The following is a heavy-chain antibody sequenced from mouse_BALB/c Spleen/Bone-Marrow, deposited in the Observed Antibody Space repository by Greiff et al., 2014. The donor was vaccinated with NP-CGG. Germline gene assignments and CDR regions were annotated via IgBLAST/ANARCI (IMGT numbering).Heavy chain of an antibody. V-gene: IGHV1-80*01. J-gene: IGHJ2*01. Sequence: LEESGAELVRPGSSVKISCKASGYTFTNFWMNWVKQRPGQGLEWIGQIHPGDGDTNNNGKFKGKATLTTDESSSTAYMQLSSLSSEDSAVYFCARVYYGNLDYWGQGTTLTVSS. CDR2: IHPGDGDT. CDR3: ARVYYGNLDY. D-gene: IGHD2-1*01. CDR1: GYTFTNFW.